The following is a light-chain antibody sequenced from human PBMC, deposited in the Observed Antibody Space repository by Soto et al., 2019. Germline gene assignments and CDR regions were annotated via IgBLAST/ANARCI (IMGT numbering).Light chain of an antibody. CDR1: QSIRSN. V-gene: IGKV3-15*01. CDR3: QQYNSCPQT. Sequence: EIEMTQSPATLSASVGERATLSCRASQSIRSNLAWYQQKPGQAPKRLIYGASTMASGIPARFSGSGSGTEFTLTISSLQSEDFAVYFCQQYNSCPQTFGQGTKVDIK. J-gene: IGKJ1*01. CDR2: GAS.